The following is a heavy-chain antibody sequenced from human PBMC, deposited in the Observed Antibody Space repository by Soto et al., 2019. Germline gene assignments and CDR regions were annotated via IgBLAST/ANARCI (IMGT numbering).Heavy chain of an antibody. J-gene: IGHJ5*02. Sequence: SEPLSLICNVSSVPITEYSWIRVRQSPGRLLEWIGNYFDSGRNMYNPSLKSRVTISVDTSKNLFSLKLSSVTAADTSVYYCARGFAGMYYDFWSGYRFHNWFDPWGQGTLVTVSS. V-gene: IGHV4-59*01. D-gene: IGHD3-3*01. CDR3: ARGFAGMYYDFWSGYRFHNWFDP. CDR2: YFDSGRN. CDR1: SVPITEYS.